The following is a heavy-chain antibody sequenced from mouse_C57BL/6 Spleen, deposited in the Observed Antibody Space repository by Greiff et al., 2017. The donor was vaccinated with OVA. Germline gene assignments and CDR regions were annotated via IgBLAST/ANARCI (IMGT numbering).Heavy chain of an antibody. CDR2: IYPGDGDT. D-gene: IGHD4-1*01. CDR3: ARSGTEYAMDY. Sequence: VKLVESGPELVKPGASVKISCKASGYAFSSSWMNWVKQRPGKGLEWIGRIYPGDGDTNYNGKFKGKATLTADKSSSTAYMQRSSLTSEDSAVYFCARSGTEYAMDYWGQGTSVTVSS. CDR1: GYAFSSSW. V-gene: IGHV1-82*01. J-gene: IGHJ4*01.